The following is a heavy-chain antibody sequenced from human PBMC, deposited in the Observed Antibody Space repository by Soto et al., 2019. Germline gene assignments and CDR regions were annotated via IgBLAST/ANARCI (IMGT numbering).Heavy chain of an antibody. Sequence: QVQLVQSGAEVKKPGSSVRVSCKASGDTFTFYSINWVRQAPGLGLEWMGRINPILSMSNYAQRFQGRVTMTADKSTSAAYTELSSLRSEDRAMYYCASIYCWGYRAFDYWGRGALVSVSS. CDR3: ASIYCWGYRAFDY. D-gene: IGHD2-15*01. CDR2: INPILSMS. V-gene: IGHV1-69*02. J-gene: IGHJ4*02. CDR1: GDTFTFYS.